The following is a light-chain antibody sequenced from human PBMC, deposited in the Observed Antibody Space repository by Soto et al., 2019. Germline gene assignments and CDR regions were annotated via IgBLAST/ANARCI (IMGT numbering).Light chain of an antibody. V-gene: IGKV3-20*01. CDR1: RSITSTY. CDR2: GAS. J-gene: IGKJ2*01. Sequence: EIVLTQSPGTLSLSPGERATLSCRASRSITSTYLAWYQQKPGQAPRLLIYGASSSATGIPDRFSSSGSGTDFTLTISRLEPEDFAVYYCKQYGGSPPYTFGQGTKLEIK. CDR3: KQYGGSPPYT.